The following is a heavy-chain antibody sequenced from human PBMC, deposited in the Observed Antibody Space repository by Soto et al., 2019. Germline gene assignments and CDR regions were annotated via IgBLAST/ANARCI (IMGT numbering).Heavy chain of an antibody. D-gene: IGHD6-13*01. CDR3: ARDSEQLVLTNYFDY. CDR1: GFTFSSYA. J-gene: IGHJ4*02. V-gene: IGHV3-30-3*01. Sequence: QVQLVESGGGVVQPGRSLRLSCAASGFTFSSYAMHWVRQAPGKGLEWVAVISYDGSNKYYADSVKGRFTISRDNSKNTLYLQMNSLRAEDTAVYYCARDSEQLVLTNYFDYWGQGTLVTVSS. CDR2: ISYDGSNK.